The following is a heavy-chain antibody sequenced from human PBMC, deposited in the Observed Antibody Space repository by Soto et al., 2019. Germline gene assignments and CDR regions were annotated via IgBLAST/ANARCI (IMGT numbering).Heavy chain of an antibody. V-gene: IGHV1-69*13. J-gene: IGHJ6*02. Sequence: SVKVSCKASGGTFRSYSISWVLQAPGQGLEWMGGIIPIFGTANYAQKFQGRVTITADESTSTAYMELSSLRSEDTAVYYCAREPYEGSSTFYYYYYGMDVWGQGTTVTVS. CDR1: GGTFRSYS. CDR3: AREPYEGSSTFYYYYYGMDV. D-gene: IGHD6-6*01. CDR2: IIPIFGTA.